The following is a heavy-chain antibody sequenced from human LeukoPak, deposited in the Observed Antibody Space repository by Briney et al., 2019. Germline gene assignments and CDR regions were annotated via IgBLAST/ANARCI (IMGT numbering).Heavy chain of an antibody. D-gene: IGHD1-1*01. CDR2: MNPNSGYS. CDR3: ARSKTGSLGNWFDL. V-gene: IGHV1-8*01. CDR1: GYTFTSYD. J-gene: IGHJ5*02. Sequence: ASVKVSCKASGYTFTSYDINWVRQATGQGLEWMGWMNPNSGYSGYAQKFQARVTMARNTSISRAYMELSNLRFEDTAVYYCARSKTGSLGNWFDLWGQGTLVTVSS.